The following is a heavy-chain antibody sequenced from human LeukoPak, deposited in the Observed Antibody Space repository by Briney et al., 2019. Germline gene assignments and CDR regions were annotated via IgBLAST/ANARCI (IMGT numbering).Heavy chain of an antibody. V-gene: IGHV4-59*12. CDR3: ARRFRTGGDLHHDAYDV. CDR1: GGSISDYF. CDR2: VYYIGNS. J-gene: IGHJ3*01. Sequence: SETLSLTCSVSGGSISDYFWGWIRQPPGKGLEWIGHVYYIGNSTCSPSLKSRVSILVDTSKNQFSLELSSVTAADTAVYYCARRFRTGGDLHHDAYDVWGQGTVVTVSS. D-gene: IGHD3-16*01.